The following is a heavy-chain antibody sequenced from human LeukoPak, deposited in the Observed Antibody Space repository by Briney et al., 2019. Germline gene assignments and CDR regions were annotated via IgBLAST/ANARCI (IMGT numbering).Heavy chain of an antibody. J-gene: IGHJ4*02. CDR2: IKHDGSDK. Sequence: PGGSLRLSCAASGFTFSTYWMSWVREAPGKGLEWVANIKHDGSDKYYVDSVKGRFTLYRDNAKTELYLQMNSLRAEAKAMYSCARDSDGNDYWGQGTLVTVSS. D-gene: IGHD6-13*01. CDR3: ARDSDGNDY. CDR1: GFTFSTYW. V-gene: IGHV3-7*01.